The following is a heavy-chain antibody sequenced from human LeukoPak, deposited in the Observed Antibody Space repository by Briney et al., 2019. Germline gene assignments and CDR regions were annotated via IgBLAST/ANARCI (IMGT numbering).Heavy chain of an antibody. CDR1: GYTFTSYD. J-gene: IGHJ4*02. CDR2: ISVYNGNT. D-gene: IGHD2-15*01. CDR3: ARDQGSCSGGRCYSGAEFDY. V-gene: IGHV1-18*01. Sequence: ASVKVSCKASGYTFTSYDINWVRQATGQGLEWMGWISVYNGNTNYAQKFQGRVTMTTDTSTNTVYMELRSLRSDDTAVYYCARDQGSCSGGRCYSGAEFDYWGQGTLVTVSS.